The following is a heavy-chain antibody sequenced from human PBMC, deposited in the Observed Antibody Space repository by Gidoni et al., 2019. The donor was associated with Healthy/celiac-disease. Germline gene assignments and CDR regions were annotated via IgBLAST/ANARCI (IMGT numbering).Heavy chain of an antibody. V-gene: IGHV3-30*18. Sequence: QVQLVESGGGVVQPGRSLRLSCAASGFTFSSYGMHWVRQAPGKGLGWVAVIAYDGSNKDYADSVKGRFTSSRDNAKNTLYLQMNSLRAEETAVYYCAKGSVVVVASWFDYWGQGTLVTVSS. J-gene: IGHJ4*02. D-gene: IGHD2-15*01. CDR3: AKGSVVVVASWFDY. CDR2: IAYDGSNK. CDR1: GFTFSSYG.